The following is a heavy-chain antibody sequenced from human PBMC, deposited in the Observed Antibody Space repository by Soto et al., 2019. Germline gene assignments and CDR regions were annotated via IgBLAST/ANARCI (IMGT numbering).Heavy chain of an antibody. CDR1: GGSVNNYY. J-gene: IGHJ5*02. V-gene: IGHV4-59*02. CDR3: SRDSSNSWYSPMDP. CDR2: IYYTGRT. Sequence: SETLSLTCTVSGGSVNNYYWSWVRLSPGKGLEWIGYIYYTGRTNYNPSLESRVTISVVTSKNQFSLKLRSVTAADTAVYYCSRDSSNSWYSPMDPWGQGILVTVSS. D-gene: IGHD1-1*01.